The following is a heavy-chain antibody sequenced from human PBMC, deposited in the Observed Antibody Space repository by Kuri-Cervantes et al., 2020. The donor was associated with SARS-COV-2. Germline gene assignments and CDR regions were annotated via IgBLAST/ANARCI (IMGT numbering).Heavy chain of an antibody. CDR2: ISAYNGNT. J-gene: IGHJ4*02. D-gene: IGHD3-10*02. Sequence: ASVKVSCKASGYTFTSYGISWVRQAPGQGLEWMGWISAYNGNTNYAQKLQGRVTMTTDTSTSTAYMELRSLRSEDTAVYYCARQLETTMLYYFDYWGQGTLVTVSS. CDR1: GYTFTSYG. CDR3: ARQLETTMLYYFDY. V-gene: IGHV1-18*01.